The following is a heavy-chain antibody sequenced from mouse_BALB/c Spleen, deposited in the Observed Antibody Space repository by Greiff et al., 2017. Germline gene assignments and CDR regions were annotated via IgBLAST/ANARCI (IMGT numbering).Heavy chain of an antibody. V-gene: IGHV5-4*02. CDR1: GFTFSDYY. CDR2: ISDGGSYT. J-gene: IGHJ4*01. Sequence: EVKLMESGGGLVKPGGSLKLSCAASGFTFSDYYMYWVRQTPEKRLEWVATISDGGSYTYYADTVKGRFTISRDNPKNTLFLQMTSLRSEDTTMYYCARENGYWAMDYWGQGTSVTVSS. D-gene: IGHD1-2*01. CDR3: ARENGYWAMDY.